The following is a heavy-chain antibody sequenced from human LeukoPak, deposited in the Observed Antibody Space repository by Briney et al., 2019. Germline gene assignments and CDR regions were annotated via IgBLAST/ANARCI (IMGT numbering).Heavy chain of an antibody. Sequence: ASVTVSCKASGYTFTGYYMHWVRQAPGQGLEWMGWINPNSGFTNYAQNFQGRLTMTRDTSISTAYMEVSRLKSDDTAVYYCARGPDSSGYYPFDYWGQGTLLTVSS. CDR2: INPNSGFT. V-gene: IGHV1-2*02. D-gene: IGHD3-22*01. J-gene: IGHJ4*02. CDR1: GYTFTGYY. CDR3: ARGPDSSGYYPFDY.